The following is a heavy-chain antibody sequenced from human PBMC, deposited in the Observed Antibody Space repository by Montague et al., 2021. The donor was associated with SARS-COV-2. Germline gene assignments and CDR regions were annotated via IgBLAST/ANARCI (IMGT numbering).Heavy chain of an antibody. CDR3: ARGMIRGGTTRFDY. V-gene: IGHV4-39*02. CDR1: SGSIISSGYY. D-gene: IGHD3-10*01. Sequence: SETLSLTCSVSSGSIISSGYYWGWIRQPPGKELEWIGNISYSGTTYYNPSLQSRGTISVDTSKNHLSLRLSSVTAADTAVYFCARGMIRGGTTRFDYWGQGSQVTVSS. CDR2: ISYSGTT. J-gene: IGHJ4*02.